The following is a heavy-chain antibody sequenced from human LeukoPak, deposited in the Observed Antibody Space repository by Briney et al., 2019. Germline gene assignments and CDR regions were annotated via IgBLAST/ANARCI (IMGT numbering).Heavy chain of an antibody. CDR3: ATPLDYYDSSGYHQGGN. CDR1: GFTFSGCW. J-gene: IGHJ4*02. CDR2: IKEDGSKK. Sequence: GGSLRLSCAASGFTFSGCWMTWVRQAPGKGLEWVANIKEDGSKKNYVDSVKGRFTIFRDNAKNSLYLQMNSLRAEDTAVYYCATPLDYYDSSGYHQGGNWGQGTLVTVSS. D-gene: IGHD3-22*01. V-gene: IGHV3-7*03.